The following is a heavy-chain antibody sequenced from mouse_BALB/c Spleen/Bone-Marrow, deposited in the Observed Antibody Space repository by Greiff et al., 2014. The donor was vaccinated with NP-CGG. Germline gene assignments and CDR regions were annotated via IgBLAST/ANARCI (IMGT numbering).Heavy chain of an antibody. D-gene: IGHD1-2*01. V-gene: IGHV1-9*01. CDR1: GYTFSSYW. J-gene: IGHJ2*01. CDR3: ARRLLYYFDD. CDR2: ILPGSGNT. Sequence: QVQLQQSGAELMKPGASVKISCKATGYTFSSYWIEWVKQRPGHGLEWIGEILPGSGNTNYNENFKGKATFTADTSSNTAYMQLSSLTSEDSAVYYCARRLLYYFDDWGQGTTLTVSS.